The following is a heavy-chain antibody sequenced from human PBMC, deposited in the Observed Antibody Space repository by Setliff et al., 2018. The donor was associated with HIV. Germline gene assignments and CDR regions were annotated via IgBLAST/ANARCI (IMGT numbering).Heavy chain of an antibody. V-gene: IGHV1-3*01. CDR2: INAGNGNT. J-gene: IGHJ4*02. CDR3: AKTIAAAATLPFDF. CDR1: GYTFTSYA. D-gene: IGHD6-13*01. Sequence: ASVMVSCKASGYTFTSYAMHWVRQAPGQRLEWMGWINAGNGNTKYSQKFQGRVTITRDTSASTAYMELSSLRSEDTAVYYCAKTIAAAATLPFDFWGQGTLVTVSS.